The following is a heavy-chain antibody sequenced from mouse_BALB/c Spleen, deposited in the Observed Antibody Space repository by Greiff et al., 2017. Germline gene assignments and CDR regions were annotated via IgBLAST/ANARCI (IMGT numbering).Heavy chain of an antibody. CDR3: ARRATVVATPFAY. CDR2: ILPGSGST. CDR1: GYTFSSYW. D-gene: IGHD1-1*01. Sequence: VKLMESGAELMKPGASVKISCKATGYTFSSYWIEWVKQRPGHGLEWIGEILPGSGSTNYTEKFKGKATFTADTSSNTAYMQLSSLTSEDSAVYYCARRATVVATPFAYWGQGTLVTVSA. V-gene: IGHV1-9*01. J-gene: IGHJ3*01.